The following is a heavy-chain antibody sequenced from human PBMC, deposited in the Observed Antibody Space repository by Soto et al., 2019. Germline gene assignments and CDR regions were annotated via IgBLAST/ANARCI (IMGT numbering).Heavy chain of an antibody. D-gene: IGHD6-19*01. CDR1: GFTFSGST. CDR3: TSKNLDVTVASAIDY. J-gene: IGHJ4*02. CDR2: IPSKTNTYAT. V-gene: IGHV3-73*02. Sequence: EVQLVESGGGLVQPGGSLKLSCAASGFTFSGSTIHWVRQTSGKGLEWVGRIPSKTNTYATAYAASVKGRFTISRDDSKNTAYLQMNSLKTEDTAVYYCTSKNLDVTVASAIDYWGQGTLVTVSS.